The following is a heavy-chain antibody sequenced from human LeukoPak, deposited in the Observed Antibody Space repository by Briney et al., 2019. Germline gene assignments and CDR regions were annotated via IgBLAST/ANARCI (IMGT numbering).Heavy chain of an antibody. CDR3: ARGSNLYYYYYYMDV. V-gene: IGHV3-48*04. CDR1: GFTFSNAW. J-gene: IGHJ6*03. D-gene: IGHD4-11*01. Sequence: GGSLRLSCAASGFTFSNAWMSWVRQAPGKGLEWVSYISSSSSTIYYADSVKGRFTISRDNAKNSLYLQMNSLRAEDTAVYYCARGSNLYYYYYYMDVWGKGTTVTVSS. CDR2: ISSSSSTI.